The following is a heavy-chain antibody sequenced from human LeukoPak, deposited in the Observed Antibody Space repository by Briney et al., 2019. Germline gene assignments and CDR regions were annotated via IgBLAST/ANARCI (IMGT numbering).Heavy chain of an antibody. V-gene: IGHV3-30*04. CDR2: ISYDGSNK. CDR1: GFSFRSYA. D-gene: IGHD5-18*01. Sequence: GGSLRLSCAASGFSFRSYAMYWVRQAPGKGLEWVTVISYDGSNKYYADFVKGRFTISRDNSKSTQYLQMNSLRAEDTAVYYCARGGGHSYGYFDDGGQGTLVTVSS. J-gene: IGHJ4*02. CDR3: ARGGGHSYGYFDD.